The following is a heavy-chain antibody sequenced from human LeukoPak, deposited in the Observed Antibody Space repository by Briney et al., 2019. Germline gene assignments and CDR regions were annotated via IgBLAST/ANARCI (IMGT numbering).Heavy chain of an antibody. J-gene: IGHJ6*02. CDR2: IGGSGSDT. CDR3: AKTLRDLEWLTGELDV. D-gene: IGHD3-3*01. CDR1: GFSFDNYA. Sequence: PGGSLRLSCAASGFSFDNYAMSWVRQTPGKGLEWVSAIGGSGSDTSYTDSVKGRFTISRDNSKSTLYLQVNSLRAEDTAVYHCAKTLRDLEWLTGELDVWGQGTAVTVSS. V-gene: IGHV3-23*01.